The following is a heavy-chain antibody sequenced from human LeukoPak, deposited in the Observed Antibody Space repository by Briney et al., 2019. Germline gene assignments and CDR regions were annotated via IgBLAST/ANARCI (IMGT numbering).Heavy chain of an antibody. CDR3: ARDGTAQGAVDY. Sequence: GGSLRLSCAASGFTFSSYSMNWVRQAPGKGLEWVSSISSSSSYIYYADSVKGRFTISRDNAKNSLYLQTNSLRAEDTAVYYCARDGTAQGAVDYWGQGTLVTVSS. J-gene: IGHJ4*02. D-gene: IGHD1-26*01. CDR1: GFTFSSYS. CDR2: ISSSSSYI. V-gene: IGHV3-21*01.